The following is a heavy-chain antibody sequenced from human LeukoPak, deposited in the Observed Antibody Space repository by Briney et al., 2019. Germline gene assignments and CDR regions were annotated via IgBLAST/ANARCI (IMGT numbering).Heavy chain of an antibody. CDR1: GGTFSSYA. V-gene: IGHV1-69*01. J-gene: IGHJ4*02. CDR3: ARVALVSGPSYGSESEAADY. CDR2: IIPIFGTA. D-gene: IGHD3-10*01. Sequence: GSSVKVSCKASGGTFSSYAIGWVRQAPGQGLEWMGGIIPIFGTANYAQKFQGRVTITADESTSTAYVELSSLRSEDTAVYYCARVALVSGPSYGSESEAADYWGQGTLVTVSS.